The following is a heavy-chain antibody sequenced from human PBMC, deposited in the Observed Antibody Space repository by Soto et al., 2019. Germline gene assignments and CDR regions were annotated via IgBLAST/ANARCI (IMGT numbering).Heavy chain of an antibody. CDR3: AKGGVGSTSNAFDI. V-gene: IGHV3-30*18. J-gene: IGHJ3*02. CDR2: ISYDGSNK. D-gene: IGHD1-26*01. Sequence: QVQLVQSGAEVKKPGASVKVSCKASGYTFRSYGMHWVRQAPAKGLEWVAVISYDGSNKYYADSVKGRFTISRDNSKNTLYLQMNSLRAEDTAVYYCAKGGVGSTSNAFDIWGQGTMVTVSS. CDR1: GYTFRSYG.